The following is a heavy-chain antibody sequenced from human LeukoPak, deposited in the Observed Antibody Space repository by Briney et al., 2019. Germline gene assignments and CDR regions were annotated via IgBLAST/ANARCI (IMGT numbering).Heavy chain of an antibody. V-gene: IGHV1-69*04. Sequence: ASVKVSCKASGGTFISYAISWVRQAPGQGLEWMGRIIPILGIANYAQKFQGRVTITADKSTSTAYMELSSLRSEDTAVYYCARAAAPTPYYYYGMDVWGQGTTVTVSS. J-gene: IGHJ6*02. CDR2: IIPILGIA. CDR1: GGTFISYA. CDR3: ARAAAPTPYYYYGMDV. D-gene: IGHD6-6*01.